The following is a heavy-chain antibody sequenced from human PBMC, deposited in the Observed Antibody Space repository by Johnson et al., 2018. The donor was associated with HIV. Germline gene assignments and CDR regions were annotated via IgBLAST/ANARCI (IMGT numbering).Heavy chain of an antibody. CDR2: TYSGGRT. Sequence: VQLVESGGGLVRPGGSLRLSCAASGFTVSDNYLTWVRQAPGKGLEWVSVTYSGGRTYYADSVRGRFTISRDNSKNTVYLQMNSLRAEDTAVYYCAKDGFGWADAFDIWGHGTMVTVSS. J-gene: IGHJ3*02. CDR3: AKDGFGWADAFDI. D-gene: IGHD5-24*01. CDR1: GFTVSDNY. V-gene: IGHV3-66*02.